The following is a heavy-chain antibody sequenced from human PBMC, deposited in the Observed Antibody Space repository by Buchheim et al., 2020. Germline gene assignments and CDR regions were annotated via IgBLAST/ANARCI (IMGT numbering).Heavy chain of an antibody. Sequence: QVQLQESGPGLVKPSQTLSLTCTVSGGSISSGSYYWSWIRQPAGKGLEWIGRIYTSGSTNYNPSLKSRVTISVDTSTNQFSLKLSSVTAADTAVYYCARETYYYDSSGYYYTWFDPWGQGTL. CDR2: IYTSGST. CDR1: GGSISSGSYY. J-gene: IGHJ5*02. D-gene: IGHD3-22*01. CDR3: ARETYYYDSSGYYYTWFDP. V-gene: IGHV4-61*02.